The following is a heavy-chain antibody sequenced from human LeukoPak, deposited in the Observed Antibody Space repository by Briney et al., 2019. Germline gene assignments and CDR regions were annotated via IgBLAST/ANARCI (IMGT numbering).Heavy chain of an antibody. J-gene: IGHJ4*02. V-gene: IGHV4-59*01. CDR3: AREDSSGYPRYYFDY. CDR2: IYYSGST. CDR1: GGSISSYY. D-gene: IGHD3-22*01. Sequence: SETLSLTCTVSGGSISSYYWSWIRQPPGKGLEWIGCIYYSGSTNYNPSLKSRVTISVDTSKNQFSLKLSSVTAAGTAVYYCAREDSSGYPRYYFDYWGQGTLVTVSS.